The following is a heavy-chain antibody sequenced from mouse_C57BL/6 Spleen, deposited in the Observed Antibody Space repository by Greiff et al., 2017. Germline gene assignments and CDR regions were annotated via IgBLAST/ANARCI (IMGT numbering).Heavy chain of an antibody. J-gene: IGHJ2*01. CDR2: IDPSDSYT. Sequence: QVQLQQPGAELVKPGASVKLSCKASGYTFTSYWMQWVKQRPGQGLEWIGEIDPSDSYTNYNQKFKGKATFTVDTSSSTAYMQLSSLTSEDSAVYYCAKRELSYYFDYWGQGTTLTVSS. V-gene: IGHV1-50*01. CDR3: AKRELSYYFDY. CDR1: GYTFTSYW.